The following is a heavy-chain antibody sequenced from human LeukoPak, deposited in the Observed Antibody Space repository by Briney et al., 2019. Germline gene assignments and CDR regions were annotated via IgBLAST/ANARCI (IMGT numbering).Heavy chain of an antibody. J-gene: IGHJ5*02. D-gene: IGHD1-26*01. CDR2: IYTSGST. Sequence: SETLSLTCTVSGGSISSGSYYWSWIRQPAGKGLEWIGRIYTSGSTNYNPSLKSRVTISVDTSKNQFSLKLSSVTAADTAVYYCARLSGSYYFWFDPWGQGTLVTVSS. V-gene: IGHV4-61*02. CDR3: ARLSGSYYFWFDP. CDR1: GGSISSGSYY.